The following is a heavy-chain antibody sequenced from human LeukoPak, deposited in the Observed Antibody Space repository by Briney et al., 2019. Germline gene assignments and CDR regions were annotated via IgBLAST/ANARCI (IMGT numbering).Heavy chain of an antibody. J-gene: IGHJ4*02. CDR3: VSGSWGDY. CDR1: GFTFSSYW. CDR2: IDTDVTST. D-gene: IGHD1-26*01. Sequence: GGSLRLACAASGFTFSSYWIYWVRQAPGKRLVWVARIDTDVTSTSYAYSVKGRFTISRDNAKNTLYLRMNSLRAEDTAVYSCVSGSWGDYWGQGTLVPVSS. V-gene: IGHV3-74*01.